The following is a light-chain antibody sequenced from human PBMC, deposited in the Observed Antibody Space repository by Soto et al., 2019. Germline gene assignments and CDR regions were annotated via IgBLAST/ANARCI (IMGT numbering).Light chain of an antibody. V-gene: IGKV3-20*01. CDR3: QRYGSSIT. CDR1: QSVKSSY. Sequence: ELVLTQSPGTLSLSPGERATLPCSASQSVKSSYLAWYQHKPGQAPRLLISGTSSRATGIPDRLSGSGSGTCVTLTISILETQDFAVYYGQRYGSSITFGQGTRLEI. J-gene: IGKJ5*01. CDR2: GTS.